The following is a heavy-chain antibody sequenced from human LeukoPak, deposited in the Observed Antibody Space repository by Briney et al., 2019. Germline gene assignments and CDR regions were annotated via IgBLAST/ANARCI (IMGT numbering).Heavy chain of an antibody. V-gene: IGHV4-34*01. CDR2: INHSGST. CDR1: GGSFSGYY. J-gene: IGHJ5*02. D-gene: IGHD3-10*01. Sequence: SETLSLTCAVYGGSFSGYYWSWIRQPPGKGLGWIGEINHSGSTNYNPSLKSRVTISVDTSKNQFSLKLSSVTAADTAVYYCARESTGFGEFVWFDPWGQGTLVTVSS. CDR3: ARESTGFGEFVWFDP.